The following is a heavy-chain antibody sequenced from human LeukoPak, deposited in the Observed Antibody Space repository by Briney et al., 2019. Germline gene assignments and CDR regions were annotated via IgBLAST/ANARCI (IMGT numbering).Heavy chain of an antibody. CDR1: GFTFSSYA. J-gene: IGHJ4*02. D-gene: IGHD3-3*01. CDR2: ISGSGGST. CDR3: AKDLWVVRFLEWLSAGPDY. V-gene: IGHV3-23*01. Sequence: TGGSLRLSCAASGFTFSSYAMSWVRQAPGKGLEWVSAISGSGGSTYYADSVKGRFTISRDNSKNTLYLQMNSLRAEDTAVYYCAKDLWVVRFLEWLSAGPDYWGQGTLVTVSS.